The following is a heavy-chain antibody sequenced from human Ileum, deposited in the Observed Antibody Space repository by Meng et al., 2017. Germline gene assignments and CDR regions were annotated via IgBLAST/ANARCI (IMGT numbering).Heavy chain of an antibody. Sequence: GCWVQPRWSFKLSWAASGLPFSNAWMSLFRQHPWTGLELVSHINSDGSSTNYADSVKGRVTSSRDNAKNSLYLQMNSLRVEDTAVYYCIRDRPGGTVGAADYWGQGTLVTVSS. D-gene: IGHD1-26*01. CDR2: INSDGSST. CDR1: GLPFSNAW. V-gene: IGHV3-74*01. CDR3: IRDRPGGTVGAADY. J-gene: IGHJ4*02.